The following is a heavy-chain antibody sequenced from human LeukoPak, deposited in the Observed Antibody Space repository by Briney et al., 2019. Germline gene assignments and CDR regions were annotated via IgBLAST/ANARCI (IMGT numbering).Heavy chain of an antibody. Sequence: ASVKVSCKASGYTFTSYYMHWVRQAPGQGLEWMGIINPSGGSTSYTEKFQDRVTMTRDTSTSTVSMELSSLRSEDTAVYYCARGNGVCPTYWGQGTLVTVSS. CDR2: INPSGGST. CDR3: ARGNGVCPTY. V-gene: IGHV1-46*01. CDR1: GYTFTSYY. D-gene: IGHD2-8*01. J-gene: IGHJ4*02.